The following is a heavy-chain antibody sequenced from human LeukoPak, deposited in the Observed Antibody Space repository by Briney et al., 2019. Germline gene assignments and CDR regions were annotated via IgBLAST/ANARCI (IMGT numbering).Heavy chain of an antibody. Sequence: SETLSLTCTVSGYSISSSYYWGWIRQPPGKGLEWVGSLYHNADTYYNPSLKSRVTISVDTSKDQFSLKLSSVTAADTAVYYCARPDYYDSSWAYWGQGTLVTVSS. CDR1: GYSISSSYY. D-gene: IGHD3-22*01. CDR3: ARPDYYDSSWAY. J-gene: IGHJ4*02. V-gene: IGHV4-38-2*02. CDR2: LYHNADT.